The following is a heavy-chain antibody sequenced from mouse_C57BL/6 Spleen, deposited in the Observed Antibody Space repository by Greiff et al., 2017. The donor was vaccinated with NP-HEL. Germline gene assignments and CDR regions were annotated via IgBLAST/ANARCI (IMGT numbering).Heavy chain of an antibody. Sequence: EVQGVESGGGLVKPGGSLKLSCAASGFTFSSYTMSWVRQTPEKRLEWVATISGGGGNTYSPSMVKGRFTISRDNAKNTLSLPMRRLRSEDTAVYYGARQGDYYGSTFDYWGQGTTLTVSS. CDR2: ISGGGGNT. D-gene: IGHD1-1*01. CDR3: ARQGDYYGSTFDY. CDR1: GFTFSSYT. V-gene: IGHV5-9*04. J-gene: IGHJ2*01.